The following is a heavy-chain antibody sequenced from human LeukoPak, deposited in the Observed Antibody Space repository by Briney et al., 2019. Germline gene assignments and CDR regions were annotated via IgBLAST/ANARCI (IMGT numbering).Heavy chain of an antibody. CDR3: ARASVAGTSRGWFDP. CDR2: IYYSGST. D-gene: IGHD6-19*01. Sequence: SETLSLTCTVSGGSISSSSYYWGWIRQPPGKGLVWIGSIYYSGSTYYNPSLKSRVTISVDTSKNQFSLKLSSVTAADTAVYYCARASVAGTSRGWFDPWGQGTLVTVSS. CDR1: GGSISSSSYY. V-gene: IGHV4-39*01. J-gene: IGHJ5*02.